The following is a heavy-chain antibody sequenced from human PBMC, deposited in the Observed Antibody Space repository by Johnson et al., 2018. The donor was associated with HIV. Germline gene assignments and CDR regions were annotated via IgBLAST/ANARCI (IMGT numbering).Heavy chain of an antibody. CDR1: GFTFSSYA. Sequence: QVQLVESGGGVVQPGGSLRLSCAASGFTFSSYAMHWVRQAPGKGLEWVAVISYDGSNKYYADSVKGRFTNSRDNSKNSLYLQMNSLRAEDTAVYYCARVQSIAAPDDAFDIWGQGTMVTVSS. J-gene: IGHJ3*02. CDR2: ISYDGSNK. D-gene: IGHD6-6*01. CDR3: ARVQSIAAPDDAFDI. V-gene: IGHV3-30-3*01.